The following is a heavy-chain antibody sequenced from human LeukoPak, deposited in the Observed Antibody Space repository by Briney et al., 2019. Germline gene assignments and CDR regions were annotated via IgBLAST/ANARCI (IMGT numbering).Heavy chain of an antibody. CDR3: ARHLRSGSYYSDY. CDR2: IYPGDSDT. V-gene: IGHV5-51*01. CDR1: GYSFTSYW. J-gene: IGHJ4*02. D-gene: IGHD1-26*01. Sequence: GESLKISCKGSGYSFTSYWIGWVRQMPGKGLEWMGIIYPGDSDTRYSPSFQGQVTISADKSISTAHLQWSSLKASDTAMHYCARHLRSGSYYSDYWGQGTLVTVSS.